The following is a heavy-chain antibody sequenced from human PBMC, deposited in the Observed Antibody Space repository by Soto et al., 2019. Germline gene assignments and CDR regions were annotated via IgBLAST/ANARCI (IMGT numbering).Heavy chain of an antibody. J-gene: IGHJ4*02. Sequence: QVHLVQSGAEVKKPGASVKVSCKASGFTFTSYGITWVRQAPGQGLEWMGWISAHNGNTDYAQKLQGRVIVTRDTSPSTTYMELRSLISDDTALYYCARGRYGDYWGQGALVTVSS. CDR1: GFTFTSYG. V-gene: IGHV1-18*01. D-gene: IGHD1-1*01. CDR2: ISAHNGNT. CDR3: ARGRYGDY.